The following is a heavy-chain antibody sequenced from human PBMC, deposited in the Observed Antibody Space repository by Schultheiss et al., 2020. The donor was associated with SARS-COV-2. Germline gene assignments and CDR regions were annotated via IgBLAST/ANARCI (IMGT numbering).Heavy chain of an antibody. CDR2: IYYSGST. CDR3: ARDPGARGHYYYYYGMDV. CDR1: GGSFSGYY. J-gene: IGHJ6*02. V-gene: IGHV4-59*01. D-gene: IGHD3-10*01. Sequence: GSLRLSCAVYGGSFSGYYWSWIRQPPGKGLEWIGYIYYSGSTNYNPSLKSRVTISVDTSKNQFSLKLSSVTAADTAVYYCARDPGARGHYYYYYGMDVWGQGTTVTVAS.